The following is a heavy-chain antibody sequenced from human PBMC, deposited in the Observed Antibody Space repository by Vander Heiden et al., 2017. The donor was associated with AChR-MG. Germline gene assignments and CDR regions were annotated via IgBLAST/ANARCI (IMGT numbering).Heavy chain of an antibody. CDR3: ARGTSGYGHY. J-gene: IGHJ4*02. CDR2: INSDGSST. CDR1: GITFSGYW. V-gene: IGHV3-74*01. Sequence: EVQLVESGGGLVQPGGSLRLSCAGSGITFSGYWMHWVRQVPGKGLVWVSRINSDGSSTTYAESVKGRFTISRDNAKNTLYLQMSSLRAEDSAVYYCARGTSGYGHYWGQGTLVTVSS. D-gene: IGHD5-12*01.